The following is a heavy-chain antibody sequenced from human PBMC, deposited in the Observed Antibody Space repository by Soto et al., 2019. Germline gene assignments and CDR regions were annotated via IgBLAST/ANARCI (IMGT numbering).Heavy chain of an antibody. J-gene: IGHJ6*02. D-gene: IGHD4-4*01. CDR2: IIPIFGTA. CDR1: GGTFSSYA. Sequence: SVKVSCKASGGTFSSYAISWVRQAPGQGLEWMGGIIPIFGTANYAQKFQGRVTITADKSTSTAYMELSSLRSEDTAVYYCARAEYSNYGFFYYYGMDVWGQGTTVTVYS. CDR3: ARAEYSNYGFFYYYGMDV. V-gene: IGHV1-69*06.